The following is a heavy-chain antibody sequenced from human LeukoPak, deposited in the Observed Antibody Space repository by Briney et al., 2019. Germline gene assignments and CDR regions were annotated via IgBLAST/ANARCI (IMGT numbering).Heavy chain of an antibody. J-gene: IGHJ4*02. CDR3: ARHGIVDSSRKYYFDY. V-gene: IGHV4-39*07. Sequence: SETLSLTCTVSGGSISSSSYYWAWIRQPPGKGLEWIGTIYYTGSSYYNPSVKSRVTISVDTSKNHFSLRLSSVTAADTAVYYCARHGIVDSSRKYYFDYWGQGTLVTVSS. CDR1: GGSISSSSYY. D-gene: IGHD6-13*01. CDR2: IYYTGSS.